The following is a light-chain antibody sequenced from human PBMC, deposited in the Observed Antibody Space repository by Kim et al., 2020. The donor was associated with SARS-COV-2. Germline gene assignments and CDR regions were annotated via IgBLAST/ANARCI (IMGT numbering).Light chain of an antibody. CDR1: SSDVGDYNY. Sequence: QSALAQPASVSGSPGQSITISCTGSSSDVGDYNYVSWYQQFPGKAPQVMIYDVSHRPSGVSDRFSGSKSGNTASLTVSGLQAEDEADYYCSSYTATSTLLFGGGTQLTVL. CDR3: SSYTATSTLL. CDR2: DVS. J-gene: IGLJ2*01. V-gene: IGLV2-14*03.